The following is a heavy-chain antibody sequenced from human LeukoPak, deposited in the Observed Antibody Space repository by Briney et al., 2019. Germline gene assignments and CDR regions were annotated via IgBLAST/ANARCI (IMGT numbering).Heavy chain of an antibody. J-gene: IGHJ6*03. CDR3: ARREPHGDYGGKIRYYYYMDV. CDR1: GESFRDDY. V-gene: IGHV4-34*01. CDR2: INHSGST. Sequence: PSETLSLTCAVYGESFRDDYWNWIRQPPGKGREWIGEINHSGSTNNNPSRRSRVTISVDTSKNHFSLRLSPLTAADTAMYYCARREPHGDYGGKIRYYYYMDVWGKGTTITISS. D-gene: IGHD4-23*01.